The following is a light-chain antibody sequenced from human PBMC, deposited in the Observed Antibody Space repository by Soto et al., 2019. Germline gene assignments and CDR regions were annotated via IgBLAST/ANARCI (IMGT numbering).Light chain of an antibody. Sequence: DIVMAESTPTLSVSRGERDTLLCRASHSFSGPYLNQYQHKRGQPLMLRVYAASASAAGIPDRFSGSGSGTDFTLTIPRLEPEDFAVYYCQQYDTWAFGQGTKVDIK. V-gene: IGKV3-20*01. CDR2: AAS. J-gene: IGKJ1*01. CDR3: QQYDTWA. CDR1: HSFSGPY.